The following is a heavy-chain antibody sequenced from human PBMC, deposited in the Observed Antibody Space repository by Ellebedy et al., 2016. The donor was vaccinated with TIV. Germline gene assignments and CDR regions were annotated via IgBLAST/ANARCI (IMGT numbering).Heavy chain of an antibody. V-gene: IGHV3-53*01. J-gene: IGHJ6*02. CDR1: GFTVSSNY. CDR3: ARDVVVTAVNYYYYGMDV. D-gene: IGHD2-21*02. CDR2: IYSGGST. Sequence: GGSLRLSXAASGFTVSSNYMSWVRQAPGKGLEWVSVIYSGGSTYYADSVKGRFTISRDNSKNTLYLQMNSLRAEDTAVYYCARDVVVTAVNYYYYGMDVWGQGTTVTVSS.